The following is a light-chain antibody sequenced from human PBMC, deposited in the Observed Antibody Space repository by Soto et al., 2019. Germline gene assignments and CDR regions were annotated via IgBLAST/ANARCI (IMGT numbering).Light chain of an antibody. V-gene: IGLV2-23*01. J-gene: IGLJ2*01. CDR2: KGS. Sequence: QSALTQPASVSGSPGQSITISCTGTSSDVGSDNLVSWYQQHPGKAPKLMIYKGSKRPSGVSNRFSGSKSGNTASLTISGLQAEDEADYYCCSYAGSSTAIFGGGTKLTVL. CDR1: SSDVGSDNL. CDR3: CSYAGSSTAI.